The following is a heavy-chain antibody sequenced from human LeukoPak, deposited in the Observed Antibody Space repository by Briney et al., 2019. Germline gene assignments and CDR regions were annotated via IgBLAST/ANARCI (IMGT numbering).Heavy chain of an antibody. V-gene: IGHV3-48*01. J-gene: IGHJ4*02. Sequence: GGSLRLSCAASGFTFSSYGMNWVRQAPGKGLEWGSYFSSSSTTIYYADSVKGRFTISRDNAKNSLYLQMDSLRAEDTAVYYCARESDYSASGTFPLDYWGQGTLVTVSS. CDR2: FSSSSTTI. CDR1: GFTFSSYG. CDR3: ARESDYSASGTFPLDY. D-gene: IGHD3-10*01.